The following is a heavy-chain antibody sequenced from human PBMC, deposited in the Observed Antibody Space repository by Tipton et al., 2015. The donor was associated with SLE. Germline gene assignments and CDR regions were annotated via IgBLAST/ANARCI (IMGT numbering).Heavy chain of an antibody. CDR1: GGSISSNY. V-gene: IGHV4-59*08. D-gene: IGHD2-8*01. CDR2: ISDGGDT. J-gene: IGHJ6*02. CDR3: ARGMLTWRGAIVGVDV. Sequence: TLSLTCSVSGGSISSNYWIWIRQPPGKGLEWIGYISDGGDTNYNPSLKSRVTISVDPAKNQFSLKLTSVTAADTAMYYCARGMLTWRGAIVGVDVWGQGTRVNVSS.